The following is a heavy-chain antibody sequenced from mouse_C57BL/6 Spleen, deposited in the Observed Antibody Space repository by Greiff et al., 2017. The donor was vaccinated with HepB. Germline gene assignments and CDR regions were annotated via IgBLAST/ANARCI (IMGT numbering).Heavy chain of an antibody. Sequence: VQLQQSGAELVKPGASVKMSCKASGYTFTSYWITWVKQRPGQGLEWIGDIYPGSGSTNYNEKFKSEATLTVDTSSSTAYMQLSSLTSEDSAVYYCARRGLNYYGSGYFDVWGTGTTVTVSS. D-gene: IGHD1-1*01. CDR3: ARRGLNYYGSGYFDV. J-gene: IGHJ1*03. CDR1: GYTFTSYW. CDR2: IYPGSGST. V-gene: IGHV1-55*01.